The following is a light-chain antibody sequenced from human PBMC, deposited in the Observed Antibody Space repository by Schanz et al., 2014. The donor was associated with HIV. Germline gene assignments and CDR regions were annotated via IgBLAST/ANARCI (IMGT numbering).Light chain of an antibody. CDR1: QSISFN. Sequence: EVVMTQSPATLSVSPGERATLSCRASQSISFNVAWYQQKRDQPPRLVIYATSTRAAGIPDRFSGTGSGTDFTLTISSLEPEDFAVYYCQYFGNSGGTFGGGTKVEIK. CDR3: QYFGNSGGT. V-gene: IGKV3D-15*01. J-gene: IGKJ4*01. CDR2: ATS.